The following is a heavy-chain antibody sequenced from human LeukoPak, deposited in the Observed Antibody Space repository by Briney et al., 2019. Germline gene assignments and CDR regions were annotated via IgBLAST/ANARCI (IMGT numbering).Heavy chain of an antibody. J-gene: IGHJ6*03. Sequence: GGSLRLSCAAPGFTVSSNYMSWVRQAPGKGLEWVSVIYSGGSTYYADSVKGRFTISRDNSKNTLYLQMNSLRAEDAAVYYCARNLDYYYMHVWGKGTTVTVSS. CDR3: ARNLDYYYMHV. CDR2: IYSGGST. CDR1: GFTVSSNY. V-gene: IGHV3-66*02.